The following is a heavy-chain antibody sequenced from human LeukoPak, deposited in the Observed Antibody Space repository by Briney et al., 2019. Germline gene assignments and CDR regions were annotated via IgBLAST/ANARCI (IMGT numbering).Heavy chain of an antibody. CDR3: ASSGYSSGWAIDY. J-gene: IGHJ4*02. D-gene: IGHD6-19*01. CDR1: GFTFSSYE. CDR2: ISSSGSTI. V-gene: IGHV3-48*03. Sequence: PGGSLRLSCAASGFTFSSYEMNWVRQAPGKGLEWVSYISSSGSTIYYADSVKGRFTISRDNAKNSLYLQMNSLRAEDTAVYYCASSGYSSGWAIDYWGQGTLVTVSS.